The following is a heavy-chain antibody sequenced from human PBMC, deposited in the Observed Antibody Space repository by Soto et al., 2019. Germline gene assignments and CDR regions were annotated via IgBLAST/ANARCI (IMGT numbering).Heavy chain of an antibody. CDR1: VFTFISYA. V-gene: IGHV3-23*01. J-gene: IGHJ4*02. Sequence: GWSLRLSCAASVFTFISYAMSWVRQAPGKGLEWVSTVSGSGGTTYYADSVKGRLTISRDKSKNTLYLQMNSLRAEDTAVYYCAKDPFRGGCFDYWGQGTLVTVSS. CDR2: VSGSGGTT. CDR3: AKDPFRGGCFDY. D-gene: IGHD3-10*01.